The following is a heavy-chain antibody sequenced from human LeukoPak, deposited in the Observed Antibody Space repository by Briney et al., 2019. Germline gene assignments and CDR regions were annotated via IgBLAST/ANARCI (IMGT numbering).Heavy chain of an antibody. D-gene: IGHD3-22*01. Sequence: PGGSLRLSCAASGFTFSNAWMSWVRQAPGKGLEWVGHIKSKTDGGTTDYAAPVKGRFTISRDDSKNTLYLQMNSLTTEDTAVYYCTTEMYYYDSSGPPGGYWGQGTLVTVSS. CDR2: IKSKTDGGTT. CDR1: GFTFSNAW. V-gene: IGHV3-15*01. CDR3: TTEMYYYDSSGPPGGY. J-gene: IGHJ4*02.